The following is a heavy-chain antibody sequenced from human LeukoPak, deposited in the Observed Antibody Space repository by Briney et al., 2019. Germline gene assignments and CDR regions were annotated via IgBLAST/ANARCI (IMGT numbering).Heavy chain of an antibody. D-gene: IGHD6-6*01. CDR1: GYTFTGYY. CDR2: INPNSGGT. CDR3: ARVPPIAAPDY. Sequence: ASVKVSCKASGYTFTGYYMHWVRQAPGQGLEWMGWINPNSGGTTYAQKFQGRVTMTRDTSISTAYMELSRLRSDDTAVYYCARVPPIAAPDYWGQGTLVTVSS. J-gene: IGHJ4*02. V-gene: IGHV1-2*02.